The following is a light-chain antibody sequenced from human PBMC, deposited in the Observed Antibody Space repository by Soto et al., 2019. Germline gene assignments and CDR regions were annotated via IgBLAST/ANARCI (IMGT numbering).Light chain of an antibody. CDR3: QKYNSAPPCS. CDR1: QGISNY. Sequence: DIQMTQSPSSLSASVGDRVTITCRASQGISNYLAWYQQKPGKVPKLLIYAASTLQSGVPSRFSGSGSGTDFTLTNSSLQPEDVATYYCQKYNSAPPCSFGPGTKVDIK. V-gene: IGKV1-27*01. CDR2: AAS. J-gene: IGKJ3*01.